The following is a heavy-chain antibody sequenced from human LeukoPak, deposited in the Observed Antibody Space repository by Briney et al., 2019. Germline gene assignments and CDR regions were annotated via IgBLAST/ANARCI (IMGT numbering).Heavy chain of an antibody. CDR3: VRIHNSAGVPNLFDP. V-gene: IGHV3-21*01. D-gene: IGHD2/OR15-2a*01. CDR2: ISSSNDYI. CDR1: GFTFSTST. J-gene: IGHJ5*02. Sequence: VGSLRLSCADSGFTFSTSTMKWVRQAPGKGLEWVSSISSSNDYIYYADSVKARFTISRENAKNSLYSQRNSLRAEDTAVYYCVRIHNSAGVPNLFDPWGQGTLVTVSS.